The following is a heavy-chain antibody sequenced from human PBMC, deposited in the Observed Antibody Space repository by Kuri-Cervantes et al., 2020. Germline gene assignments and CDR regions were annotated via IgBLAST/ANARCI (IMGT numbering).Heavy chain of an antibody. CDR2: ISYDGSNK. D-gene: IGHD1-26*01. CDR3: ARGSKNVWGLLIGGYFQH. J-gene: IGHJ1*01. V-gene: IGHV3-30*03. CDR1: GLTFSSYG. Sequence: GESLKISCAASGLTFSSYGMHWVRQAPGKGLEWVAGISYDGSNKYYADSVKGRFTISRDNSKNTLYLQMDSLRAEDTAVYYCARGSKNVWGLLIGGYFQHWGQGTLVTVSS.